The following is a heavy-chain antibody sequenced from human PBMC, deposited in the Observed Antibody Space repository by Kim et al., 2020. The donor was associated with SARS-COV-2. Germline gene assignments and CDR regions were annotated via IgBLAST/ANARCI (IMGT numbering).Heavy chain of an antibody. CDR3: ARILGYCTNGVCRRVDY. Sequence: SETLSLTCTVSGGSISSSSYYWGWIRQPPGKGLEWIGSIYYSGSTYYNPSLKSRVTISVDTSKNQFSLKLSSVTAADTAVYYCARILGYCTNGVCRRVDYWGQGTLVTVSS. J-gene: IGHJ4*02. CDR1: GGSISSSSYY. D-gene: IGHD2-8*01. V-gene: IGHV4-39*01. CDR2: IYYSGST.